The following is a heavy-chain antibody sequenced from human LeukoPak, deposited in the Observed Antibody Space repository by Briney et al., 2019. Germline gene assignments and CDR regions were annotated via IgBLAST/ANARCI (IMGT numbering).Heavy chain of an antibody. CDR2: ISSSGSSSTI. Sequence: GGSLRLSCAASGFTFSTYEMIWVRQAPGKGLEWVSYISSSGSSSTIYYADSVKGRFTISRDNAKNSLYLQMNSLRAEDTAVYYCAREGKYYFDYWGQGSLVTVSS. D-gene: IGHD2/OR15-2a*01. V-gene: IGHV3-48*03. CDR3: AREGKYYFDY. CDR1: GFTFSTYE. J-gene: IGHJ4*02.